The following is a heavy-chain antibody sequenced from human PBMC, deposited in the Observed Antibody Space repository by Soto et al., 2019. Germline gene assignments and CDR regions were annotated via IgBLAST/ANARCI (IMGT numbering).Heavy chain of an antibody. CDR3: ARAVYSSSWYYFDY. J-gene: IGHJ4*02. D-gene: IGHD6-13*01. CDR2: IIPILGIA. CDR1: GGTFSSYT. Sequence: ASVKVSCKASGGTFSSYTISWVRQAPGQGLEWMGRIIPILGIANYAQKFQGRVTITADKSTSTAYMELSSLRSEDTAVYYWARAVYSSSWYYFDYWGQGTLVTVSS. V-gene: IGHV1-69*02.